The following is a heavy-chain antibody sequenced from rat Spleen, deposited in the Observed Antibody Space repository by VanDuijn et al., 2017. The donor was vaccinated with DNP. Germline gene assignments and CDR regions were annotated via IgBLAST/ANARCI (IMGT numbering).Heavy chain of an antibody. CDR3: TAAYYYSSSSYAMDA. Sequence: EVQLVESGGGLVQPGRSLKLSCAASGFTFSDYNMAWVRQAPKKGLEWVATIIYDGSSTYYRDSVKGRFTISRDNAKSTLYLQMDSLRSEDTATYYCTAAYYYSSSSYAMDAWGQGTSVTVSS. V-gene: IGHV5S10*01. CDR1: GFTFSDYN. CDR2: IIYDGSST. D-gene: IGHD1-2*01. J-gene: IGHJ4*01.